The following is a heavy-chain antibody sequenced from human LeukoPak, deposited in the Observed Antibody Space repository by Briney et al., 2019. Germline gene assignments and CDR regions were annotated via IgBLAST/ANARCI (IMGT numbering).Heavy chain of an antibody. Sequence: TSETLSLTCTVSGGSISSYYWSWIRQPPGKGLEWIGYIYYSGSTNYNPSLKSRVTISVDTSKNQFSLKLSSVTAADTAVYYCARVSDDSSGCYHYWGQGTLVTVSS. CDR3: ARVSDDSSGCYHY. J-gene: IGHJ4*02. D-gene: IGHD3-22*01. V-gene: IGHV4-59*01. CDR1: GGSISSYY. CDR2: IYYSGST.